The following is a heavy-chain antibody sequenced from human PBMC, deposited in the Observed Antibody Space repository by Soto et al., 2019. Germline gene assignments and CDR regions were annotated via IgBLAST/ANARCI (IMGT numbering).Heavy chain of an antibody. CDR1: GFTVSSNY. CDR3: VGTYDDSRSLDF. J-gene: IGHJ4*02. Sequence: GGSLRLSCAASGFTVSSNYMNWVRQAPGKGLEWFSVISGSGTTFYADSVKGRFTTSRDNSKNTVYLQMNSLKDEDTAVYYCVGTYDDSRSLDFWGQGALVTVYS. V-gene: IGHV3-53*01. D-gene: IGHD4-17*01. CDR2: ISGSGTT.